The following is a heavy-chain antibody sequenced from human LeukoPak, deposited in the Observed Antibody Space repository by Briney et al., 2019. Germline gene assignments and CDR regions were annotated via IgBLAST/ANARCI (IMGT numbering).Heavy chain of an antibody. CDR2: ISGDGGST. D-gene: IGHD6-19*01. CDR1: GFTFYDYA. CDR3: ARESDSSGWYYY. J-gene: IGHJ4*02. Sequence: GGSLRLSCAAPGFTFYDYAIHWVRHAPGKGVEWVSLISGDGGSTFYADSVRGRFTISRDNSKNSLYLQMSSLRSEDTALYFCARESDSSGWYYYWGQGTLVTVSS. V-gene: IGHV3-43*02.